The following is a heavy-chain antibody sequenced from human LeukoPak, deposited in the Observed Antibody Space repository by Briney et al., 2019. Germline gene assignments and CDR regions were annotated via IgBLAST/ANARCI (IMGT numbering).Heavy chain of an antibody. CDR2: ISGNGRFI. V-gene: IGHV3-11*01. CDR1: GFTFSDYY. Sequence: GGSLRLSCAASGFTFSDYYINWIRQAPGKGLEWLSYISGNGRFIEYADSVKGRFTISRDNAQNLLYLQMNSLRAEDTAIYYCARDLNAGMDVWGRGTTVTVSS. CDR3: ARDLNAGMDV. J-gene: IGHJ6*02.